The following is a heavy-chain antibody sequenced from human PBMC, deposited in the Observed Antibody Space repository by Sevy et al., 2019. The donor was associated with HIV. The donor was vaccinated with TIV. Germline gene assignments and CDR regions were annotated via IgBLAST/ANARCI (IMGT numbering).Heavy chain of an antibody. V-gene: IGHV3-21*06. CDR1: GFTFSYYT. Sequence: GGSLRLSCAASGFTFSYYTMNWVRQAPGKGLEWVSYISSGSSYISYTDSVKGRFTISRDNAKNSLYLQMNSLRPEDTAMYFCARDRDYYGSGTFDAWGQGTTVIVSS. J-gene: IGHJ6*02. CDR2: ISSGSSYI. CDR3: ARDRDYYGSGTFDA. D-gene: IGHD3-10*01.